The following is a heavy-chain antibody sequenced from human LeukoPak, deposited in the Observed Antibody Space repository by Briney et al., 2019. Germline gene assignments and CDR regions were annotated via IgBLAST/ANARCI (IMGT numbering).Heavy chain of an antibody. V-gene: IGHV3-43*02. CDR1: GFTFYDYA. D-gene: IGHD2-15*01. J-gene: IGHJ3*02. Sequence: GGSLRLSCAASGFTFYDYAMHWVRQAPGKGLEWVSLISGDGGSTYYADSVSGRFTISRDNSKNSLYLQMDSLRTEDTAFYYCAKEIDTLGTNAFDIWGQGTMVTVSS. CDR2: ISGDGGST. CDR3: AKEIDTLGTNAFDI.